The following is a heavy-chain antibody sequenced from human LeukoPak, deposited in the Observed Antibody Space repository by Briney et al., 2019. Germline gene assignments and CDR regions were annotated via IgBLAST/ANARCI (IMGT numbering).Heavy chain of an antibody. CDR2: IYYRGIT. D-gene: IGHD4-17*01. Sequence: SETLSLTCTVSGGSISSYYWSWIRQPPGKGLEWIGYIYYRGITNSTPSLKRRVTISLDTSKNHFSLKLSSVPAAHTAVYYCASLPFLYDYGDYVSPYFDYWGQGTLLTVSS. J-gene: IGHJ4*02. CDR1: GGSISSYY. V-gene: IGHV4-59*08. CDR3: ASLPFLYDYGDYVSPYFDY.